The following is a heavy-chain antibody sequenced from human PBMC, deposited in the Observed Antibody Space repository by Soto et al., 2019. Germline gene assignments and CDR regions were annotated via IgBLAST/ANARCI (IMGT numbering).Heavy chain of an antibody. CDR1: GFTFSSYE. Sequence: GGSLRLSCAASGFTFSSYEMNWVRQAPGKGLEWVSYISSSGSTIYYADSVKGRFTISRDNAKNSLYLQMSSLRAEDTAVYYCAGGLENYYYYGMDVWGQGTTVTVSS. D-gene: IGHD3-3*01. CDR3: AGGLENYYYYGMDV. V-gene: IGHV3-48*03. CDR2: ISSSGSTI. J-gene: IGHJ6*02.